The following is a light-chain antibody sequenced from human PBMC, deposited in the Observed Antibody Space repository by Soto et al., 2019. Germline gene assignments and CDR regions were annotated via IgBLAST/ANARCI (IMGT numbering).Light chain of an antibody. Sequence: IQMTQSPSTLSASVVDTVTITCRASQSIGDSLAWYHQKPGKAPYLLISDVSSLERGVPSRFSGSGSGTEFTLTISSMQPDDFATFYCQQYNGYSRTFGQGTKVDIK. CDR3: QQYNGYSRT. V-gene: IGKV1-5*01. CDR1: QSIGDS. CDR2: DVS. J-gene: IGKJ1*01.